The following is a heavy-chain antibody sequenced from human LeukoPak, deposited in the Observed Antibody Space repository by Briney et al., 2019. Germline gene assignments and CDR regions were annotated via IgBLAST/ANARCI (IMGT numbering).Heavy chain of an antibody. CDR2: IRYDGSNK. Sequence: PGGSLRLSCAASGFTFSSYGMHWVRQAPGKGLEWVAFIRYDGSNKYYADSVKGRLTISRDNSKNTLYLQMNSLRAEDTAVYYCAKEPPFWFGYYFDYWGQGTLVTVSS. V-gene: IGHV3-30*02. CDR3: AKEPPFWFGYYFDY. CDR1: GFTFSSYG. J-gene: IGHJ4*02. D-gene: IGHD3-10*01.